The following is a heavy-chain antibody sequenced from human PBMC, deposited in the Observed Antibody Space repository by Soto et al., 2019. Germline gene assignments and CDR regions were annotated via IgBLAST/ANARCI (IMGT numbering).Heavy chain of an antibody. D-gene: IGHD6-19*01. Sequence: GESLKISCKGSGYSFTSYWIAWVRQMPGKGLEWMGIIYLSDSDTRYSPPFQGRVTISADKSISTAYLQWSSLKASDTAMYYCARYSSGWPYYFDYSGQGTIVTVYS. CDR2: IYLSDSDT. V-gene: IGHV5-51*01. CDR3: ARYSSGWPYYFDY. J-gene: IGHJ4*02. CDR1: GYSFTSYW.